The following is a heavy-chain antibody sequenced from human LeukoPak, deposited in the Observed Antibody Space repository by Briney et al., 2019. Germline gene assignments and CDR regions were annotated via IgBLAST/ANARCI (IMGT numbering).Heavy chain of an antibody. D-gene: IGHD1-20*01. V-gene: IGHV1-69*13. J-gene: IGHJ6*03. CDR3: ARVYNWNSYYYMDV. Sequence: GASVKVSCKASGGTFSSYAISWVRQAPGQGLEWMGGIIPIFGTANYAQKFQGRVTITADESTSTAYMELSSLRSEDTAVYYCARVYNWNSYYYMDVWGKGTTVTVSS. CDR1: GGTFSSYA. CDR2: IIPIFGTA.